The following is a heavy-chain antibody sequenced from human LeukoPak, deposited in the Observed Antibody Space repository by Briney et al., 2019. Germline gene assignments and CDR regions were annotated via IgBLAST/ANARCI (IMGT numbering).Heavy chain of an antibody. J-gene: IGHJ4*02. Sequence: PGGSLRLSCAASGFTFSKSWMAWVRQVPGKGLEWVANIKEDAGTKHYAGSVEGRFTISRDNAKNLVYLQMNSLRADDTAIYHCARDTAGVLDYWGQGALVTVSS. CDR2: IKEDAGTK. CDR3: ARDTAGVLDY. V-gene: IGHV3-7*01. D-gene: IGHD2-21*02. CDR1: GFTFSKSW.